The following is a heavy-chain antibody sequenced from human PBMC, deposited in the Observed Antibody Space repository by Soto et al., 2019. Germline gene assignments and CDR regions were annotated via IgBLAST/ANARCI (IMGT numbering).Heavy chain of an antibody. CDR1: GDSVSSNSAT. V-gene: IGHV6-1*01. D-gene: IGHD2-21*02. Sequence: SQTLSLTCAISGDSVSSNSATWNWIRQSPSRGLEWLGRTYYRSKWYNDYTLSVKSRITINPDTSKNQFSLQLNSVTPDDTAVYFCASGGDRKFAFWGQGTLVTVSS. J-gene: IGHJ4*02. CDR3: ASGGDRKFAF. CDR2: TYYRSKWYN.